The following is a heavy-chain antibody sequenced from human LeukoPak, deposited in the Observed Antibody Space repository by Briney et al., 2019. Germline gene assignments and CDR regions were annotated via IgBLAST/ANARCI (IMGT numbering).Heavy chain of an antibody. V-gene: IGHV4-38-2*02. CDR2: IYHSGST. CDR3: ARVDADYFDY. Sequence: SETLSLTCTVSGYSISSGYYWGWIRQPPGKGLEWIGSIYHSGSTYYNPSLKSRDTISVDTSKNQFSLKLSSVTAADTDVYFCARVDADYFDYWGQGTLVTVSS. CDR1: GYSISSGYY. J-gene: IGHJ4*02. D-gene: IGHD3/OR15-3a*01.